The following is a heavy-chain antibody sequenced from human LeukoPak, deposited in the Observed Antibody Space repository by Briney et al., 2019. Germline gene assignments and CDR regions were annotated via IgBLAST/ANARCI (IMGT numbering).Heavy chain of an antibody. D-gene: IGHD5-18*01. Sequence: GGSLRLSCAASGFTVSSNYMSWVRQAPGKGLEWVSVIYSGGSTYYADSVKGRFTISRDNSKNTLYLQMNSLRAEDTAVYYCARDRPHTAYDAFDIWGQGTMVTVSS. J-gene: IGHJ3*02. V-gene: IGHV3-66*01. CDR3: ARDRPHTAYDAFDI. CDR1: GFTVSSNY. CDR2: IYSGGST.